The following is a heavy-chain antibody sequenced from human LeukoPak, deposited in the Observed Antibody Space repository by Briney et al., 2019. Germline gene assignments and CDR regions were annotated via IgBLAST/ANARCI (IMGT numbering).Heavy chain of an antibody. D-gene: IGHD3-3*01. CDR2: IYWNDDK. V-gene: IGHV2-5*01. CDR1: GFSLSTSGVG. Sequence: SGPTLVNPTQTLTLTFTFSGFSLSTSGVGVGWIRQPPGKALEWLSLIYWNDDKRYSPSLKSRLTITKDTSKNQVVLTMTNMDPVDTATYYCAHTDDFWSGYGVYYYGMDVWGQGTTVTVSS. J-gene: IGHJ6*02. CDR3: AHTDDFWSGYGVYYYGMDV.